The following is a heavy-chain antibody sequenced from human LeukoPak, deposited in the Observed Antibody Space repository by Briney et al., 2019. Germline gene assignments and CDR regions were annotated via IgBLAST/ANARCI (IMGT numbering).Heavy chain of an antibody. J-gene: IGHJ4*02. Sequence: PSETLSLTCTVSGGSISSSSYYWGWIRQPPGKGLEWIGSIYYSGSTYYNPSLKSRVTISVDTSKNQFSLKLSSVTAADTAVYYCASPYNSYDSRPFDYWGQGTLVTVSS. D-gene: IGHD3-22*01. V-gene: IGHV4-39*01. CDR3: ASPYNSYDSRPFDY. CDR1: GGSISSSSYY. CDR2: IYYSGST.